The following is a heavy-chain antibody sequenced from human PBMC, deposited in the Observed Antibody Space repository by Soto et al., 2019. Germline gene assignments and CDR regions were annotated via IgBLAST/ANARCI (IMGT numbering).Heavy chain of an antibody. CDR2: ISGSGGST. J-gene: IGHJ4*02. Sequence: GGSLRLSCAASGFTFSNYAMSWVRQAPGKGLEWVSVISGSGGSTYYADSVKGRFTISRDNSKNTLYLQMNSLRAEDTAVYYCAKDVAAITMVRGVIITPYYFDYWGQGTLVTVSS. CDR1: GFTFSNYA. V-gene: IGHV3-23*01. CDR3: AKDVAAITMVRGVIITPYYFDY. D-gene: IGHD3-10*01.